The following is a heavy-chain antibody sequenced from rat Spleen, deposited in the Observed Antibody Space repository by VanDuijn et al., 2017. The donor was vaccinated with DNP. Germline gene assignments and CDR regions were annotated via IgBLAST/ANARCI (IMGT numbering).Heavy chain of an antibody. D-gene: IGHD1-7*01. Sequence: EVQLVESGGGSVQPGSPLKLSCAASGFSFRSNWLNWIRQAPGKGLEWVASITPDGSTTYYPDTVKGRFMISKDDARNTGYLQMNNLRSEDTAMYYCSSGAPNMGQGNWFAYWGQGTLVTVSS. CDR2: ITPDGSTT. CDR3: SSGAPNMGQGNWFAY. V-gene: IGHV5-35*01. CDR1: GFSFRSNW. J-gene: IGHJ3*01.